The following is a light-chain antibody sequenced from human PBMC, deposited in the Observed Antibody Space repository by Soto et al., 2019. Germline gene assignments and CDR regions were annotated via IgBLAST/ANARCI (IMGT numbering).Light chain of an antibody. CDR2: TAS. CDR3: QQAASFPIT. CDR1: QGVSTW. V-gene: IGKV1-12*01. Sequence: DIQMTQSPSSVSASVVYRGTITCRAIQGVSTWLAWYQQKPGKAPNLLIYTASSLQSGVPSRFSGSGSGTDFTLTINGLQPEDFATYYCQQAASFPITFGQGTRLEN. J-gene: IGKJ5*01.